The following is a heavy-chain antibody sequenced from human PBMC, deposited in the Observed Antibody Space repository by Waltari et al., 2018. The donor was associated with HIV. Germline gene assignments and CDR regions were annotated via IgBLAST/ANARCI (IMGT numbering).Heavy chain of an antibody. D-gene: IGHD7-27*01. V-gene: IGHV7-4-1*02. J-gene: IGHJ5*02. Sequence: QVQLVQSGSELKKPGASVKVSCKASGYIFTKYAMNWVRQAPGQGLEWMGWINTITCNPTYAQGFTGRFVFSWDTSVSTAYLQISSLKPEDTAVYYCAKLGNYNWLDPWGQGTLVTVSS. CDR3: AKLGNYNWLDP. CDR1: GYIFTKYA. CDR2: INTITCNP.